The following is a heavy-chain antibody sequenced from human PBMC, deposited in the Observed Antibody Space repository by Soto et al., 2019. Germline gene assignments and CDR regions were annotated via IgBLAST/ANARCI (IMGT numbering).Heavy chain of an antibody. CDR1: GGSISSYY. CDR2: IYYSGNT. D-gene: IGHD3-10*01. V-gene: IGHV4-59*08. Sequence: QVQLQESGPGLVKPSKTLSLTCTVSGGSISSYYWSWIRQPPGKGLEWIGYIYYSGNTNYNPSLKSRVTISVDTSKNQFSLKLSSVTAADTAVYYCARHAVRGNRAFDIWGQGTMVTVSS. J-gene: IGHJ3*02. CDR3: ARHAVRGNRAFDI.